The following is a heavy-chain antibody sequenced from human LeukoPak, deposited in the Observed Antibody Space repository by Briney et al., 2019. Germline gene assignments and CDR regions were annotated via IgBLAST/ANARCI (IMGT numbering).Heavy chain of an antibody. Sequence: PSETLSLTCAVYGGSFSGYYWSWIRQPPGKGLEWIGEINHSGSTNYNPSLKSRVTISVDTSKNQFSLKLSSVTAADTAVYYCARGRPYYDILTGPGGPFDYWGQGTLVTVSS. V-gene: IGHV4-34*01. CDR1: GGSFSGYY. J-gene: IGHJ4*02. CDR3: ARGRPYYDILTGPGGPFDY. D-gene: IGHD3-9*01. CDR2: INHSGST.